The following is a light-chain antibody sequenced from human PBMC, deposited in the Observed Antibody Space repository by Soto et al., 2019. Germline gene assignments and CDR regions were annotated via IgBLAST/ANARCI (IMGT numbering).Light chain of an antibody. CDR2: DAS. Sequence: EIVLTQFPDTLSLSPGERATLSCRASKTIGYNYLAWYQQRPGLAPTLLIYDASSRAPGISDRFSGSGSGTDFTLTISRLGPGDFAVYYCEEYDTSYTFGPGTKVEI. CDR3: EEYDTSYT. J-gene: IGKJ2*01. CDR1: KTIGYNY. V-gene: IGKV3-20*01.